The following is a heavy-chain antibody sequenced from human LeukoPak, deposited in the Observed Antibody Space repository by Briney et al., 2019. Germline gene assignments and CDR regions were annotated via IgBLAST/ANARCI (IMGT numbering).Heavy chain of an antibody. CDR2: ISIGGGGT. V-gene: IGHV3-23*01. J-gene: IGHJ4*02. CDR1: GFTFTSSA. CDR3: AKFSSRVAYQFDY. Sequence: GGSLRLSCAASGFTFTSSAVAWVRQAPGKGLEWVAGISIGGGGTYYADSVKGRFTISRDNSKNTVYLQMNSLRADDTAVYYCAKFSSRVAYQFDYWGQGTLVTVSS. D-gene: IGHD2-2*01.